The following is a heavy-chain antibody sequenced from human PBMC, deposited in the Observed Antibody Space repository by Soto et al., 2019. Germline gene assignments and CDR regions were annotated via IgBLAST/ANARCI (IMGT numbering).Heavy chain of an antibody. J-gene: IGHJ4*01. Sequence: SETLSLTCTVSGGSISSSSYYWGWIRQPPGKGLEWIGTIYYSGSTYYNPSLQSRVTISVDTSKNQFSLKLSSVTAADTAVYFCARHVKKGSTTLRGVDYWGHGTLVTVSS. D-gene: IGHD3-10*01. CDR2: IYYSGST. V-gene: IGHV4-39*01. CDR3: ARHVKKGSTTLRGVDY. CDR1: GGSISSSSYY.